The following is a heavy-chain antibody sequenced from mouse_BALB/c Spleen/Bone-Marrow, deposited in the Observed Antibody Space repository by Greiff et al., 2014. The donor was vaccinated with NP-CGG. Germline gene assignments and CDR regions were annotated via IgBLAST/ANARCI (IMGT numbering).Heavy chain of an antibody. Sequence: VKLVESGPGLVAPSQSLSITCTVSGFSLTNYGVHWVRQPPGKGLEWLGVIWADGSTNYNSALMSRLSISKGNSKSQVVFKMNSLQTDDTAMYYCARITTATGAMDYWGQGTSVTVSS. D-gene: IGHD1-2*01. V-gene: IGHV2-9*02. J-gene: IGHJ4*01. CDR1: GFSLTNYG. CDR2: IWADGST. CDR3: ARITTATGAMDY.